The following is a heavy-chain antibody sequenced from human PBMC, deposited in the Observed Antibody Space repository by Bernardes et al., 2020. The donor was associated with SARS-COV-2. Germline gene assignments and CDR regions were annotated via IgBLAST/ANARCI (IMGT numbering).Heavy chain of an antibody. Sequence: SETLSLTCTVSGGSISSGGYYWSWIRQHPGKGLEWIGYIYYSGSTYYNPSLKSRVTISVDTSKNQFSLKLSSVTAADTAVYYCAKEGGIYYDILTGYYPHYYYYGMDVWGQGTTVTVSS. V-gene: IGHV4-31*03. CDR2: IYYSGST. D-gene: IGHD3-9*01. J-gene: IGHJ6*02. CDR1: GGSISSGGYY. CDR3: AKEGGIYYDILTGYYPHYYYYGMDV.